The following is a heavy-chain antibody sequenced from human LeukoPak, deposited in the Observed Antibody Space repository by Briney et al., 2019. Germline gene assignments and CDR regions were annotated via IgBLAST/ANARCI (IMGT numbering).Heavy chain of an antibody. J-gene: IGHJ5*02. CDR1: GGTFSSYA. CDR3: ARAVTYFYGSVTYDWFDP. CDR2: IIPIFGTA. Sequence: ASVKVSCKASGGTFSSYAISWVRQAPGQGLEWMGGIIPIFGTANYAQKFQGRVTITADESTSTAYMELSSLRAEDTAIYYCARAVTYFYGSVTYDWFDPWGQGTLVTVSS. D-gene: IGHD3-10*01. V-gene: IGHV1-69*13.